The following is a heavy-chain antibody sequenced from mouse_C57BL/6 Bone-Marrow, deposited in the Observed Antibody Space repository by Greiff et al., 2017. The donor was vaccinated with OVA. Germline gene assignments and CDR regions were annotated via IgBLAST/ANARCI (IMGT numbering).Heavy chain of an antibody. CDR3: TKGWLTCFAY. CDR1: GYTFTSYW. D-gene: IGHD2-3*01. J-gene: IGHJ3*01. Sequence: EVQLQQSGTVLASPGASVKMSCKTSGYTFTSYWMHWVKQRPGQGLEWIGAIYPGNSDTSYNQKFKGKAKLTAVTSASTAYMELSSLRNEDSAVSYCTKGWLTCFAYWGQGTLVTVSA. CDR2: IYPGNSDT. V-gene: IGHV1-5*01.